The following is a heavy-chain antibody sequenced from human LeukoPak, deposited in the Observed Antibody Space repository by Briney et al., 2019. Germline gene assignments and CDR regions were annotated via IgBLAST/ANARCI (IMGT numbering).Heavy chain of an antibody. CDR1: GFTFSNYA. D-gene: IGHD1-26*01. CDR2: ISGRGSST. Sequence: QAGGSLRLSCAASGFTFSNYAMSWVRQAPGKGLEWVSAISGRGSSTYYADSVKGRFTISRDNSENTLYLQINSLRAEDTAVYYCAKDVGKWESLHFFDYWGQGTLVTVSS. V-gene: IGHV3-23*01. CDR3: AKDVGKWESLHFFDY. J-gene: IGHJ4*02.